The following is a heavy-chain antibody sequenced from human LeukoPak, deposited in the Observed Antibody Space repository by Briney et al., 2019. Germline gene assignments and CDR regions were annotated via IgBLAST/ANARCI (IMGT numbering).Heavy chain of an antibody. V-gene: IGHV4-39*01. CDR2: IYYSGNT. J-gene: IGHJ4*02. CDR1: GGSISSSSHY. D-gene: IGHD3-9*01. Sequence: PSETLSLTCTVSGGSISSSSHYWAWIRQPPGKGLEWIGTIYYSGNTYYNPSLKSRVTISVDTSKNQFSLKLSSVTAADTAVYYCARGHILTGYLLGYWGQGTLVTVSS. CDR3: ARGHILTGYLLGY.